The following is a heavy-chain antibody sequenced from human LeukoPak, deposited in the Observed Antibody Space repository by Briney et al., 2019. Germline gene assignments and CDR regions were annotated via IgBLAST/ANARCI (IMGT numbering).Heavy chain of an antibody. J-gene: IGHJ4*02. V-gene: IGHV3-48*01. CDR3: ARGRGLPGPLDY. CDR1: GFTFSTYS. Sequence: GGSLRLSCAASGFTFSTYSMNWVRQAPGKGLEWVSYINISSGIIYYADSVKGRFTISRDNAKNSLYLQMNSLRAEDTAVYYCARGRGLPGPLDYWGQGTLVTVSS. D-gene: IGHD3-10*01. CDR2: INISSGII.